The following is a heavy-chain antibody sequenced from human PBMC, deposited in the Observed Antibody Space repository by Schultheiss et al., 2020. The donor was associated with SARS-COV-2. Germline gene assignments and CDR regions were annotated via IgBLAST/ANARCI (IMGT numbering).Heavy chain of an antibody. CDR1: GFTFSSYA. CDR3: ARDPRGMDV. J-gene: IGHJ6*02. V-gene: IGHV3-21*01. CDR2: ISSSSSYI. Sequence: GGSLRISCAASGFTFSSYAMHWVRQVPGKGLVWVSCISSSSSYIYYADSVKGRFTISRDNAKNSLYLQMNSLRAEDTAVYYCARDPRGMDVWGQGTTVTVSS.